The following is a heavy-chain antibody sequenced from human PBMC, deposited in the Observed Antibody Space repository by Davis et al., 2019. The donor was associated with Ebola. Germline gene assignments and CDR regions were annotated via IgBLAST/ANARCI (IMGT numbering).Heavy chain of an antibody. CDR3: ARPGEWGYYFDY. CDR2: IYSGGST. J-gene: IGHJ4*02. Sequence: GESLKISCAASGFTVSSNYMSWVRQAPGKGLEWVSVIYSGGSTCYADSVKGRFTISRDNSKNTLYLQMNSLRAEDTAVYYCARPGEWGYYFDYWGQGTLVTVSS. CDR1: GFTVSSNY. D-gene: IGHD3-10*01. V-gene: IGHV3-53*01.